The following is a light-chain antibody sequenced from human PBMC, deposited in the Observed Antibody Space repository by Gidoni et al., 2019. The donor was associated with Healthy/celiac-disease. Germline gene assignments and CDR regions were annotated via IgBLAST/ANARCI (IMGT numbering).Light chain of an antibody. CDR1: SSDVGGYNF. J-gene: IGLJ3*02. CDR3: SSYTSNNTRV. V-gene: IGLV2-14*01. CDR2: EVS. Sequence: QSALTQPASVSGSPGQSIAISCTGTSSDVGGYNFVSWYQQHPDKAPKLLIYEVSNRPSGVSNRFSGSKSGNTASLTISGLQAADEADYFCSSYTSNNTRVFGGGTKVTVL.